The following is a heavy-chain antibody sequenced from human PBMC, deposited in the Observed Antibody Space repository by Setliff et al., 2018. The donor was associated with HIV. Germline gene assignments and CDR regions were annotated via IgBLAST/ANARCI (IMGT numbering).Heavy chain of an antibody. V-gene: IGHV4-59*08. D-gene: IGHD3-3*01. J-gene: IGHJ4*02. CDR2: VFYNGDT. CDR1: GGSISSYN. CDR3: ARQMTIPGVAVTPVDY. Sequence: PSETLSLTCTVSGGSISSYNWSWSRQSPGRGLEWIGYVFYNGDTAYNPSLKSRLTISVDTSKSQFSLKLTSVTAADTAVYYCARQMTIPGVAVTPVDYWGQGALVTVSS.